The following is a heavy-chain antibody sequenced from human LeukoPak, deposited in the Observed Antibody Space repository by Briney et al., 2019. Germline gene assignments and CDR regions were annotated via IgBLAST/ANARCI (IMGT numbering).Heavy chain of an antibody. CDR3: ARDGDITMVRGVYFDY. D-gene: IGHD3-10*01. V-gene: IGHV3-21*01. Sequence: SGGSLRLSCAASGFTFGSYSMTWVRQAPGKGLEWVSSISSSSSYIYYADSVKGRFTISRDNAKNSLYLQMNSLRAEDTAVYYCARDGDITMVRGVYFDYWGQGTLVTVSS. J-gene: IGHJ4*02. CDR2: ISSSSSYI. CDR1: GFTFGSYS.